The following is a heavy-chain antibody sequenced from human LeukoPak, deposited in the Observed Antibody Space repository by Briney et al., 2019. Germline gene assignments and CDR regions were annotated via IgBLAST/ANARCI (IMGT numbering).Heavy chain of an antibody. CDR2: IYYSWGT. CDR1: GSSITSVDF. CDR3: AGNVTAGFFDF. J-gene: IGHJ4*02. V-gene: IGHV4-38-2*01. Sequence: SSETLSLTCAVSGSSITSVDFWGWIGQPPGKGLEWIATIYYSWGTYFNPSLKSRVSISLDASKNQFSLKLTSLTAADTAIYYCAGNVTAGFFDFWGQGILVTVSS. D-gene: IGHD1-1*01.